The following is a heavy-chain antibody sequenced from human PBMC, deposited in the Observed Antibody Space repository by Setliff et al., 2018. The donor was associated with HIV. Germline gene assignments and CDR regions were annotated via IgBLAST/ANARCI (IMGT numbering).Heavy chain of an antibody. CDR1: GGSIRGYY. Sequence: NPSETLSLTCTVSGGSIRGYYWSWLRQPPGKGLEWIGYVFYTGSTTYSPSLKSRLTISVDTSKNQFSLKLSSVTAADTAVYYCARHKSQPYYFDYWGQGTLVTVSS. V-gene: IGHV4-59*08. J-gene: IGHJ4*02. CDR2: VFYTGST. CDR3: ARHKSQPYYFDY.